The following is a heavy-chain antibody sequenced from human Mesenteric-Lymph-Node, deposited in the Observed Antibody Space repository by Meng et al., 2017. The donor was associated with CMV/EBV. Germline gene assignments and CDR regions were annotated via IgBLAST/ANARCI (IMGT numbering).Heavy chain of an antibody. Sequence: GESLKISCAASGFTFANYAMNWVRQAPGKGLEWVSVIYSGGSTTYYADSVKGRFTISRDNSENMLYLQMNSLRAEDTAVYYCAKTGSGWIHDYWGQGTLVTVSS. V-gene: IGHV3-23*03. D-gene: IGHD6-19*01. J-gene: IGHJ4*02. CDR2: IYSGGSTT. CDR1: GFTFANYA. CDR3: AKTGSGWIHDY.